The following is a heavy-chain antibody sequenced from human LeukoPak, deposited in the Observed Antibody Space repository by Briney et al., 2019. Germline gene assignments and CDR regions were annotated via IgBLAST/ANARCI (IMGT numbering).Heavy chain of an antibody. Sequence: PGGSLRLSCAASGFTFSSYAMSWVRQAPGKGLEWVSAISGSGGSTNYADSGKGRFTLSRDNCKNTLYRQMNNLRADDTAVYFCAKERATTTSFDYWGQGTLVTVSS. CDR1: GFTFSSYA. CDR3: AKERATTTSFDY. CDR2: ISGSGGST. D-gene: IGHD4-11*01. J-gene: IGHJ4*02. V-gene: IGHV3-23*01.